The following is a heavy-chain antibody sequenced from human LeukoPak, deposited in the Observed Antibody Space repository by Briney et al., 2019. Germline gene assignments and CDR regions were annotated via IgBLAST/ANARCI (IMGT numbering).Heavy chain of an antibody. CDR3: ARRRQISTYSPYAFDM. D-gene: IGHD2-21*01. J-gene: IGHJ3*02. CDR2: IYFTGYT. V-gene: IGHV4-59*08. Sequence: PSETLSLTCTVSGGSMSHAYWSWIRQPPGKGLEWLGNIYFTGYTKSNPSLKGRVTILLDTSKNQFSLRLTSVTAADTAVYFCARRRQISTYSPYAFDMWGQGTMVAVSS. CDR1: GGSMSHAY.